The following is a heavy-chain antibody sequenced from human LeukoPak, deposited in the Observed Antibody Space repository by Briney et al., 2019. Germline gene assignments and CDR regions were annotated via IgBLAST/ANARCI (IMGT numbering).Heavy chain of an antibody. J-gene: IGHJ3*02. V-gene: IGHV3-66*01. CDR3: ARDHYVDAFDI. CDR1: GFTVSSNY. Sequence: GGSLRLSCAASGFTVSSNYMSWVRQAPGKGLEWVSVIYSGGGTYYADAVKGRFTISRDNSKNTLYLQMNSLRAGDTAVYYCARDHYVDAFDIWGQGRMVTVSS. D-gene: IGHD3-16*01. CDR2: IYSGGGT.